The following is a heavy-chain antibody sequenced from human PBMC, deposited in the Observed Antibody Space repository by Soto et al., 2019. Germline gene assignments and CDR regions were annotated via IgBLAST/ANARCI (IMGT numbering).Heavy chain of an antibody. V-gene: IGHV3-15*01. CDR2: IKSKTDGGTT. CDR3: RVVAATLTWYFDL. Sequence: EVQLVESGGGLVKPGGSLRLSCAASGFTFSNAWMSWVRQAPGKGLEWVGRIKSKTDGGTTDYAAPVKGRFTISRDESKNTLYLQMNSLKTEDTAVYYCRVVAATLTWYFDLWGRGTLVTVSS. D-gene: IGHD2-15*01. J-gene: IGHJ2*01. CDR1: GFTFSNAW.